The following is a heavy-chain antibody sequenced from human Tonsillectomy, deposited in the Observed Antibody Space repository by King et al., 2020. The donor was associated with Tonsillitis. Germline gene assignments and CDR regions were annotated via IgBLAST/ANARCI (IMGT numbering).Heavy chain of an antibody. CDR3: ATEGDGFPDVFDI. Sequence: HVQLQESGPGLVKPSQTLSLTCTVSGGSISSGSNYWSWIRQPAGKGLEWIGRFYTSGSINYNPSLESRVTMSVDTSKNQFSLKVNSVTAADTAVYYCATEGDGFPDVFDIWGRGTLVAVSS. CDR2: FYTSGSI. D-gene: IGHD5-24*01. V-gene: IGHV4-61*02. CDR1: GGSISSGSNY. J-gene: IGHJ3*02.